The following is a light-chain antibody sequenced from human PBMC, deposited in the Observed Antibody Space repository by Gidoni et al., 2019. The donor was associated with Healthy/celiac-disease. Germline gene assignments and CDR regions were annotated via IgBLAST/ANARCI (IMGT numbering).Light chain of an antibody. CDR1: SLRSYY. V-gene: IGLV3-19*01. J-gene: IGLJ2*01. CDR2: GKN. CDR3: NSRDSSGKHLV. Sequence: SSELTQDPAVSVALGQTVRITCKGDSLRSYYASWYQQKPGQAPVLVIYGKNNRPSGIPDRFSGSSSGNTASLTITGAQAEDEADYYCNSRDSSGKHLVFGGGTNLTVL.